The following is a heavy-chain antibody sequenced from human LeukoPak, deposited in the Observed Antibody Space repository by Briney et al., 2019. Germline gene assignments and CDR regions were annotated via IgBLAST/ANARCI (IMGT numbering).Heavy chain of an antibody. D-gene: IGHD3-22*01. CDR2: ISYA. J-gene: IGHJ4*02. CDR1: GFTFSSYA. CDR3: ARDPALTTYYYDSSGYQN. V-gene: IGHV3-30*04. Sequence: GGSLRLSCAASGFTFSSYAMHWVRQAPGKGLEWVAVISYAVKGRFTISRDNSKNTLYLQMNSLRAEDTAVYYCARDPALTTYYYDSSGYQNWGRGTLVTVSS.